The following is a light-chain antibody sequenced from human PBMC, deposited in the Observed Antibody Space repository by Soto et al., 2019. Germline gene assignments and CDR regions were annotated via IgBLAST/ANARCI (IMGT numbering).Light chain of an antibody. Sequence: QAVVTQEPSLTVFPGGTVTLTCGSSTGAVTSGHYPYWFQQKPGQAPRTLIYDTSNKHSWTPARFSGSLLGGKAALTLSGAQPEDEAEYYCLLSYSGARHVVFGGGTKLTVL. CDR3: LLSYSGARHVV. V-gene: IGLV7-46*01. J-gene: IGLJ2*01. CDR1: TGAVTSGHY. CDR2: DTS.